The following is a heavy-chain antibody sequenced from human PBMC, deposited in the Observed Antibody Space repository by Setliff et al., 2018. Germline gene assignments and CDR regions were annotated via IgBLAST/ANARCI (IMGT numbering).Heavy chain of an antibody. Sequence: GGSLRLSCAASGFTFDDYAMHWVRQAPGKGLEWVSGISWNSGSIGYADSVKGRFTISRGNAKNSLYLQMNSLRAEDMALYYCAKGLAYYYDSRELFDYWGQGTLGTVS. CDR2: ISWNSGSI. D-gene: IGHD3-22*01. CDR1: GFTFDDYA. CDR3: AKGLAYYYDSRELFDY. V-gene: IGHV3-9*03. J-gene: IGHJ4*02.